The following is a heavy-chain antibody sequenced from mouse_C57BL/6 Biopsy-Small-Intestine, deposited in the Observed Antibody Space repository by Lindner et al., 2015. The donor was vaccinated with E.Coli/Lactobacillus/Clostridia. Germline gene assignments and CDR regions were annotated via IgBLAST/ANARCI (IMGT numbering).Heavy chain of an antibody. J-gene: IGHJ4*01. Sequence: VQLQESGAELMKPGASVKLSCKATGYTFTSYGISWVKQRTGQGLEWIGEIYPRGGNTYYNEKFKGKATLTADKSSSTAYMELRSLTSEDSAVYFCARIYYGNYRYAMDYWGQGTSVTV. V-gene: IGHV1-81*01. CDR3: ARIYYGNYRYAMDY. CDR2: IYPRGGNT. CDR1: GYTFTSYG. D-gene: IGHD2-1*01.